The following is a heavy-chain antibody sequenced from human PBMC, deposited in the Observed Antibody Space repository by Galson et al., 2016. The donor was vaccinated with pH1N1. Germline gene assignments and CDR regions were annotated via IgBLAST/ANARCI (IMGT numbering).Heavy chain of an antibody. CDR2: IHYSGFT. V-gene: IGHV4-39*01. CDR1: GGSLSSRNFY. CDR3: ASLVRGSYPDPLYYFDF. Sequence: ETLSLTCTVSGGSLSSRNFYGGWIRQPPGKGLEWVGNIHYSGFTHYNSSLQSRVTISVDTSENQFSLRLSSVTAADTAVYYCASLVRGSYPDPLYYFDFWGLGTLITVSS. J-gene: IGHJ4*02. D-gene: IGHD1-26*01.